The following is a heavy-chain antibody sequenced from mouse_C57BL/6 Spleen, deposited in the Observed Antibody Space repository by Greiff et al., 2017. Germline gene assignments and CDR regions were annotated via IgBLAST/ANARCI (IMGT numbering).Heavy chain of an antibody. D-gene: IGHD3-2*02. V-gene: IGHV1-81*01. J-gene: IGHJ3*01. CDR3: ARPDSSGFPFAY. CDR1: GYTFTSYG. Sequence: VQRVESGAELARPGASVKLSCKASGYTFTSYGISWVKQRTGQGLEWIGEIYPRSGNTYYNEKFKGKATLTAEKSSSTAYMELRSLTSEDSAVYFCARPDSSGFPFAYWGQGTLVTVSA. CDR2: IYPRSGNT.